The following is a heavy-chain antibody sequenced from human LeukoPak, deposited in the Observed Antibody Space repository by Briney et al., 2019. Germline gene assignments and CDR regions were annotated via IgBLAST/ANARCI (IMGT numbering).Heavy chain of an antibody. CDR1: GFTFSSYA. D-gene: IGHD3-10*01. Sequence: GGSLRLSCAASGFTFSSYAMHWVRQAPGKGLEWVAVISYDGSNKYYADSVKGRSTISRDNSKNTLYLQVNSLRAEDTAVYYCARAPTGGMDVWGQGTTVTVSS. V-gene: IGHV3-30*04. CDR2: ISYDGSNK. CDR3: ARAPTGGMDV. J-gene: IGHJ6*02.